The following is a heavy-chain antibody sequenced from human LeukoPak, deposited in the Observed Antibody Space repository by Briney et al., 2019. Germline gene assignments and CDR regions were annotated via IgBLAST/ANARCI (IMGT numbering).Heavy chain of an antibody. CDR3: ARTPNYYGSGSPPQINWFDP. V-gene: IGHV4-30-4*08. CDR2: IYYSGST. D-gene: IGHD3-10*01. J-gene: IGHJ5*02. Sequence: SETLSLTCAVYGGSFSGYYWSWIRQPPGKGLEWIGYIYYSGSTYYNPSLKSRVTISVDTSKNQFSLKLSSVTAADTAVYYCARTPNYYGSGSPPQINWFDPWGQGTLVTVSS. CDR1: GGSFSGYY.